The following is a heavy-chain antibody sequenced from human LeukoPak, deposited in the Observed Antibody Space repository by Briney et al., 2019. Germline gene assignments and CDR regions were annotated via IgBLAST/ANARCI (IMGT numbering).Heavy chain of an antibody. D-gene: IGHD6-19*01. Sequence: SETLSLTCTVSGGSISSSSYYWGWIRQPPGKGLEWIGSIYYSGSTYYNPSLKSRVTISVDTSKNQFSLKPSSVTAADTAVYYCARFGYSSGWVYYYYMDVWGKGTTVTVSS. CDR1: GGSISSSSYY. V-gene: IGHV4-39*01. CDR2: IYYSGST. CDR3: ARFGYSSGWVYYYYMDV. J-gene: IGHJ6*03.